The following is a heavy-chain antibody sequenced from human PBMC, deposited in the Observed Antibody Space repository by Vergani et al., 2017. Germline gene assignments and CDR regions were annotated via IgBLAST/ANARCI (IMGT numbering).Heavy chain of an antibody. CDR2: ISYDGSNK. J-gene: IGHJ4*02. D-gene: IGHD4-17*01. CDR3: AGGHTVSYFDY. V-gene: IGHV3-30*01. CDR1: GFTFSSYA. Sequence: QVQLVESGGGVVPPGRSLRLSCAASGFTFSSYAMHWVRQAPGKGLEWVAVISYDGSNKYYADAVKGRFTISRDNSKNTLYLQMNSLRAEDTAVYYCAGGHTVSYFDYWGQGTLVTVSS.